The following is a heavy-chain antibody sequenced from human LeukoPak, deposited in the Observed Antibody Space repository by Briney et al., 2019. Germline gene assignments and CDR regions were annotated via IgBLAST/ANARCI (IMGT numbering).Heavy chain of an antibody. V-gene: IGHV1-8*01. CDR2: MNPNSGNT. Sequence: GASVRVSCKTSGYTFTNYDINWVRQAPGQGLEWMGWMNPNSGNTVYAQKFQGRVTMTRNTSISTAYMELSSLRSEDTAVYYCARPHCSSTDCHPPEWFDPWGQGTLVTVSS. D-gene: IGHD2-2*01. CDR1: GYTFTNYD. CDR3: ARPHCSSTDCHPPEWFDP. J-gene: IGHJ5*02.